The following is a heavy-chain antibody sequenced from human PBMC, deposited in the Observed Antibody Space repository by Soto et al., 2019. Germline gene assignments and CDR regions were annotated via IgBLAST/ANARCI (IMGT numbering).Heavy chain of an antibody. CDR1: GFTFSTYS. CDR2: ISGSGGST. J-gene: IGHJ4*02. CDR3: ASIVATISRNFDY. D-gene: IGHD5-12*01. V-gene: IGHV3-23*01. Sequence: PGGSLRLSCEASGFTFSTYSMNWVRQAPGKGLDWVASISGSGGSTYYADSVKGRFTISRDNSKNTLYLQMNSLRAEDTAVYYCASIVATISRNFDYWGQGTLVTVSS.